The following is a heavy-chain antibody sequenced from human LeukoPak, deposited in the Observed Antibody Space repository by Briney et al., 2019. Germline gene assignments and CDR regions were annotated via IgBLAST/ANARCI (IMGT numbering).Heavy chain of an antibody. J-gene: IGHJ4*02. D-gene: IGHD2-15*01. CDR2: ISGSGGST. CDR1: GFTFSSYA. CDR3: AKGTLGYCSGVSCYPLDY. Sequence: PGGSLRLSCAAPGFTFSSYAMSWVRTAPGKGLEWVSAISGSGGSTNYADSVKGRFTISRDNSKNTLYLQMNSLRAGDTAVYYCAKGTLGYCSGVSCYPLDYWGQGTLVTVSS. V-gene: IGHV3-23*01.